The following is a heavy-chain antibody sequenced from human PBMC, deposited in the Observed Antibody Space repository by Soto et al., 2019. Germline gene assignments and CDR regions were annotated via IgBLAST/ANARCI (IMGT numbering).Heavy chain of an antibody. D-gene: IGHD2-15*01. Sequence: GGSLRLSCAASGFTFSNYAMSWVRQAPGKGLEWVSGLSDGGGSTFYADSVKGRFTISRDNAKNTLYLQMSSLRAEDTAVYYCAKEGTPSPYNWFDPWGQRTLVTVSS. J-gene: IGHJ5*02. V-gene: IGHV3-23*01. CDR2: LSDGGGST. CDR1: GFTFSNYA. CDR3: AKEGTPSPYNWFDP.